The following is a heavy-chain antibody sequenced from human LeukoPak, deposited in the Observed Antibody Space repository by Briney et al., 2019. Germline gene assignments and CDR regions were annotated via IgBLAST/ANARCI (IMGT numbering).Heavy chain of an antibody. CDR2: ISAYNGNT. V-gene: IGHV1-18*01. D-gene: IGHD6-6*01. J-gene: IGHJ4*02. CDR1: GYTFTIYG. CDR3: ARAASSSSVFDY. Sequence: ASVTLSCNASGYTFTIYGISWVRQAPGQGLEWRGWISAYNGNTNYAQKLQGRVTMTTDTSTSTAYMELRSLRSDDTAVYYCARAASSSSVFDYWGQGTLVTVSS.